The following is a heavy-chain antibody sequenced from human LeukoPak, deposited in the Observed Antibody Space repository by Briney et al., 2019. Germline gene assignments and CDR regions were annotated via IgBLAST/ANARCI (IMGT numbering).Heavy chain of an antibody. Sequence: ASVKVSCKASGYTFTGYYMHWVRQAPGQGLEWMGRINPNSGGTNYAQKFQGRVTMTRDTSISTAYMELSRLRSDDTAMYYCARASSIAARLLDYWGQGTLVTVSS. J-gene: IGHJ4*02. CDR2: INPNSGGT. V-gene: IGHV1-2*06. CDR1: GYTFTGYY. D-gene: IGHD6-6*01. CDR3: ARASSIAARLLDY.